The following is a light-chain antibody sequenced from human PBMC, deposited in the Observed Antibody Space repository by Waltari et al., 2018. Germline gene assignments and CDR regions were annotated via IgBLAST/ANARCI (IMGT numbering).Light chain of an antibody. CDR2: DTS. V-gene: IGKV3-11*01. CDR3: QQRRNWPIT. CDR1: QSVSRY. J-gene: IGKJ5*01. Sequence: EIVLTQSPATLSLSPGERATLSCRASQSVSRYLAWYQQKPGQAPKLLIYDTSNRATGIPARFSGSGSGTDFTLTITSLEPEDFAVYYCQQRRNWPITFGQGTRLEIK.